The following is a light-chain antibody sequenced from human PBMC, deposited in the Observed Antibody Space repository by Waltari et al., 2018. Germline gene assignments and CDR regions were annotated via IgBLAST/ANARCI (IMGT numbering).Light chain of an antibody. J-gene: IGKJ4*01. CDR1: QHISGW. Sequence: DIQMTQSPSSVSSSLGDRVTITCRASQHISGWLAWYQQRPGEVPRLLIYHASTLQSGVPSRFSGSGSGTEFTLTVNNLQPEDIGTFCCQQTHIFPHTFGGGTK. CDR2: HAS. V-gene: IGKV1-12*01. CDR3: QQTHIFPHT.